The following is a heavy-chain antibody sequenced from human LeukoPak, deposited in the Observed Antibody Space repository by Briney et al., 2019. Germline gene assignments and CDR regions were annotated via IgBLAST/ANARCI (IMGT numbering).Heavy chain of an antibody. CDR3: ARHKPGTYYYGMDV. D-gene: IGHD3-16*01. Sequence: SETLSLTCTVSDGSISSYFWSWIRQPPGKGLEWIGYIYYSGSTNYNPSLKSRVTISVDTSKNQFFLKLSSVTAADTAVYYCARHKPGTYYYGMDVWGQGTTVTVSS. V-gene: IGHV4-59*08. J-gene: IGHJ6*02. CDR2: IYYSGST. CDR1: DGSISSYF.